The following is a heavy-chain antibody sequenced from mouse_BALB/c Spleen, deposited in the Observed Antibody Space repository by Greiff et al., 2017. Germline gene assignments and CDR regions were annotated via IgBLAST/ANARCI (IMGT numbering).Heavy chain of an antibody. D-gene: IGHD3-1*01. Sequence: VQLKESGAELVRSGASVKLSCTASGFNIKDYYMHWVKQRPEQGLEWIGWIDPENGDTEYAPKFQGKATMTADTSSNTAYLQLSSLTSEDTAVYYCNAEGARDYWGQGTTLTVSS. CDR1: GFNIKDYY. V-gene: IGHV14-4*02. J-gene: IGHJ2*01. CDR3: NAEGARDY. CDR2: IDPENGDT.